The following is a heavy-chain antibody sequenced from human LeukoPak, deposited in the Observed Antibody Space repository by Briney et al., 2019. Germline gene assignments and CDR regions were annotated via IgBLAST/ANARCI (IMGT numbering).Heavy chain of an antibody. CDR3: AKFGSIAAAGTVDY. D-gene: IGHD6-13*01. J-gene: IGHJ4*02. CDR1: GFTFSSYA. CDR2: ISGSGGST. Sequence: PGGALRLSCAASGFTFSSYAMSWVRQAPGKGLEWVSAISGSGGSTYYADSVKGRFTISRDNSKNTLYLQMNSLRAEDTAVYYCAKFGSIAAAGTVDYWGQGTLVTVSS. V-gene: IGHV3-23*01.